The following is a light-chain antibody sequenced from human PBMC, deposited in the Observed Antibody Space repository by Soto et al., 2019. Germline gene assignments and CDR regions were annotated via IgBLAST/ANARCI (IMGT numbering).Light chain of an antibody. CDR2: AAS. CDR1: QGISSY. CDR3: QQFYSYPLT. J-gene: IGKJ4*01. Sequence: DIHLTQSPSFLSASVGDRVTITCRASQGISSYLAGYQQKPGKAPKLLIYAASTLQSGVPSRFSGSGSGTEFTLTISSLQPEDFATYYCQQFYSYPLTFGGGTKVEIK. V-gene: IGKV1-9*01.